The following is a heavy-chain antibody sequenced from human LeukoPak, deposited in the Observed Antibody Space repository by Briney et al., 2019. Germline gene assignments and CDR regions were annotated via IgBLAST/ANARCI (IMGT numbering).Heavy chain of an antibody. Sequence: SQTLSLTCAISGDTVSSNSGTWTWIRQSPSRGVEWLGRTYYRSTWYNDYAVSVKSRITINPDTSKNQFSLQLKSVIPDDTAVYYCARGSSSSSWYFDYWGQGTLVTVSS. CDR1: GDTVSSNSGT. CDR3: ARGSSSSSWYFDY. CDR2: TYYRSTWYN. J-gene: IGHJ4*02. V-gene: IGHV6-1*01. D-gene: IGHD6-13*01.